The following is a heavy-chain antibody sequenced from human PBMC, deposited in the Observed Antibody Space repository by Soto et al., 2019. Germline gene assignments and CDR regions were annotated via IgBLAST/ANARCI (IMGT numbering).Heavy chain of an antibody. D-gene: IGHD3-9*01. Sequence: HPGGSLRLSCAASGFTFSSYAMSWVRQAPGKGLEWVSAISGSGGSTYYADSVKGRFTISRDNSKNTLYLQMNSLRAEDTAVYYCAKGPQGYDILTGYPGLFDYWGQGTLVTVSS. V-gene: IGHV3-23*01. J-gene: IGHJ4*02. CDR2: ISGSGGST. CDR3: AKGPQGYDILTGYPGLFDY. CDR1: GFTFSSYA.